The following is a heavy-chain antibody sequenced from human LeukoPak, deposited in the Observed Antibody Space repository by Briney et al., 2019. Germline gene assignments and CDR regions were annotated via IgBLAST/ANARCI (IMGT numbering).Heavy chain of an antibody. CDR2: IYYSGST. CDR1: GFTFSDYY. D-gene: IGHD5-12*01. J-gene: IGHJ4*02. Sequence: PGGSLRLSCAASGFTFSDYYMSWIRQPPGKGLEWIGYIYYSGSTNYNPSLKSRVTISVDTSKNQFSLKLSSVTAADTAVYYCASGYSGYEYWGQGTLVTVSS. CDR3: ASGYSGYEY. V-gene: IGHV4-59*01.